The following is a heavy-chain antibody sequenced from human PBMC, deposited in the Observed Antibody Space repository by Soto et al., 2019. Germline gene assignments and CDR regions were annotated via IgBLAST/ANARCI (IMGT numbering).Heavy chain of an antibody. D-gene: IGHD6-13*01. V-gene: IGHV5-10-1*01. Sequence: GESLKISCKGSGYSFTSYWISWVRQMPGKGLEWMGRIDPSDSYTNYSPSFQGHVTISADKSISTAYLQWSSLKASDTARYYFARHSDDSSWYPPFDYWGKGTLVTVSS. CDR1: GYSFTSYW. CDR2: IDPSDSYT. CDR3: ARHSDDSSWYPPFDY. J-gene: IGHJ4*02.